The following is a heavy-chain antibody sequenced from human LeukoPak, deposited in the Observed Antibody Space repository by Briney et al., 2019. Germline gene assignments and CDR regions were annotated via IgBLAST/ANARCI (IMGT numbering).Heavy chain of an antibody. CDR1: GFSISSYE. D-gene: IGHD1-7*01. Sequence: TGGSLRLSCAASGFSISSYEMNWVRQAPGKGLEWVSHISSSGSTIWYADSVKGRFTISRDNAKNSLYLQMNSLRAEDTAVYYCARVELAPYYYYMDVWGKGTTFTVSS. V-gene: IGHV3-48*03. CDR2: ISSSGSTI. J-gene: IGHJ6*03. CDR3: ARVELAPYYYYMDV.